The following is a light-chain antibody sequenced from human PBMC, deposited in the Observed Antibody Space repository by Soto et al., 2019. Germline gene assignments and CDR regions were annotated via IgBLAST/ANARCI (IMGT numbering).Light chain of an antibody. CDR1: SSDVGDYNY. CDR2: EVN. J-gene: IGLJ1*01. V-gene: IGLV2-14*01. CDR3: GSYTSSSTLV. Sequence: QSVLTQPAAVSGSPGQSITISCTGSSSDVGDYNYVSWYQQHPDSAPQLMIYEVNNRPSGVSNRVSGSKSGNTASLTISGLQAEDEADYYCGSYTSSSTLVFGTGTKVTVL.